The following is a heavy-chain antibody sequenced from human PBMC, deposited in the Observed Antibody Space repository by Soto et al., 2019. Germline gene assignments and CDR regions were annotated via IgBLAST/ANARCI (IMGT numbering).Heavy chain of an antibody. V-gene: IGHV4-59*04. CDR3: ARQGGDCSGGSCYSGYYYYGMDV. J-gene: IGHJ6*02. CDR2: MYYSGST. Sequence: PSETLSLTCTMSGGSFSPNYWSWIRQPPGKGLEWIGNMYYSGSTYYNPSLKSRVTIFVDTSKNQLSLKLSSVTAADTAAYYCARQGGDCSGGSCYSGYYYYGMDVWGQGTTVTVSS. D-gene: IGHD2-15*01. CDR1: GGSFSPNY.